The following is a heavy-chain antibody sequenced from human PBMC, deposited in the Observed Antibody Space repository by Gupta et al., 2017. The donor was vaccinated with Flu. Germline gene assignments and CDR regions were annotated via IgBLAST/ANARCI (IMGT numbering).Heavy chain of an antibody. CDR1: GDPINNGDYY. J-gene: IGHJ5*02. Sequence: QVPLLASGPGLVTPSPTLSLTCTVPGDPINNGDYYWSWIRQPPGKGLEWIGYIYYSGSTYYNPSLKSRVIMSVDTSKNNFSLKLTSASAADTAVYYCARFYGGNARAFDDWGQGTRVTVSS. D-gene: IGHD4-23*01. CDR2: IYYSGST. V-gene: IGHV4-30-4*01. CDR3: ARFYGGNARAFDD.